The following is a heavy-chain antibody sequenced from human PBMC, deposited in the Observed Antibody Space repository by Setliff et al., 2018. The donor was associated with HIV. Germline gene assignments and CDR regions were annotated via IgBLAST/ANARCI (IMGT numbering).Heavy chain of an antibody. CDR2: INHSGST. V-gene: IGHV4-4*02. CDR3: ANFLPDTAAAGPRFDY. J-gene: IGHJ4*02. CDR1: GGSISSTNW. D-gene: IGHD6-13*01. Sequence: PSETLSLTCAVSGGSISSTNWWSWIRQPPGKGLEWIGEINHSGSTTYNPSLKSRVTISVDTSKNHFSLKLSSVTAADTAVYYCANFLPDTAAAGPRFDYWGQGTLVTVSS.